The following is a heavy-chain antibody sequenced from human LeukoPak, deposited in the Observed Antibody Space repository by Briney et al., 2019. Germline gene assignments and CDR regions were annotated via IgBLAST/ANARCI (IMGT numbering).Heavy chain of an antibody. CDR2: ISYRGST. J-gene: IGHJ4*02. CDR3: ARISQSSGGFYY. Sequence: SETLSLTCTVSGGSISNSGGFYWSWIRQHPGDGLEWIGFISYRGSTYYNPSLKRRVSMSVDTSRSQFSLRLTSVTDDDTAVYYCARISQSSGGFYYWGQGTLVTVSS. V-gene: IGHV4-31*02. CDR1: GGSISNSGGFY. D-gene: IGHD2-15*01.